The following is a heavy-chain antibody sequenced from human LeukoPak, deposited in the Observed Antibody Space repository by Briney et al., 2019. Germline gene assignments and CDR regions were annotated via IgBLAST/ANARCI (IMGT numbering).Heavy chain of an antibody. CDR1: GFIFGTYA. J-gene: IGHJ4*02. CDR3: ARDVRRDRIAVAGTPDY. Sequence: GGSLRLSCAASGFIFGTYAMHWVRQAPGKGLEWVADISYDGSNKYYADSVKGRFTISRDYSKNTLYLQMNSLRVDDTAVYYCARDVRRDRIAVAGTPDYWGQGTLVTVSS. D-gene: IGHD6-19*01. V-gene: IGHV3-30-3*01. CDR2: ISYDGSNK.